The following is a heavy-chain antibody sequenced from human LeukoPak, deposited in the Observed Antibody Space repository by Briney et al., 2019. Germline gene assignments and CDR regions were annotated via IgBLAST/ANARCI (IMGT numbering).Heavy chain of an antibody. Sequence: PSETLSLTCTVSGGSISSYYWSWIRQPPGKGLEWIGYIYYSGSTYYNPSLKSRVTILVDTSKNQFSLKLSSVTAADTAVYYCARGGDYDILTGYAYVYFDYWGQGTLVTVSS. D-gene: IGHD3-9*01. J-gene: IGHJ4*02. CDR2: IYYSGST. CDR3: ARGGDYDILTGYAYVYFDY. V-gene: IGHV4-59*12. CDR1: GGSISSYY.